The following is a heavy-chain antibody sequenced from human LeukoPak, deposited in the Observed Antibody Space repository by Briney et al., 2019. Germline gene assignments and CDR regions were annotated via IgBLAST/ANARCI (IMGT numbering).Heavy chain of an antibody. V-gene: IGHV4-38-2*02. J-gene: IGHJ4*02. CDR1: GDSMTSIFS. Sequence: SETLSLTCTVSGDSMTSIFSWGWIRQPPGKGLEWIGSIYNSGSTYYNPSLKSRVTMSVDTSKNQFSLKLNSVTAADTAVYYCARDRDLRWFYYWGQGTLVTVSS. CDR3: ARDRDLRWFYY. D-gene: IGHD2-21*01. CDR2: IYNSGST.